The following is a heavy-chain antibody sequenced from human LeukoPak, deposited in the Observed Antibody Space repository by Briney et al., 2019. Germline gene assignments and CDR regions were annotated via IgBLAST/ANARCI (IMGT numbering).Heavy chain of an antibody. D-gene: IGHD6-13*01. CDR2: INPSGGST. CDR3: ALLAAAGPTPSRVKENWFDP. Sequence: AASVKVSCKASGYTFTSYYMHWVRQAPGQGLGLMGIINPSGGSTSYAQKFQGRVTMTRDTSTSTVYMELSSLRSEDTAVYYCALLAAAGPTPSRVKENWFDPWGQGTLVTVSS. CDR1: GYTFTSYY. J-gene: IGHJ5*02. V-gene: IGHV1-46*01.